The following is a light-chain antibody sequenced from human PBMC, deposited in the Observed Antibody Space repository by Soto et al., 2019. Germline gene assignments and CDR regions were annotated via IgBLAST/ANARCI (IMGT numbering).Light chain of an antibody. CDR2: EVS. CDR3: NSYTSTTPYV. J-gene: IGLJ1*01. CDR1: SSDVGGYRY. Sequence: QSVLTQPASVSGSPGQSITISCTGTSSDVGGYRYVSWFQHHPGKAPKLIIYEVSNQPSGISDRFSGSKSGNTASLTISGLQAEDEADYYCNSYTSTTPYVFGTGTKV. V-gene: IGLV2-14*01.